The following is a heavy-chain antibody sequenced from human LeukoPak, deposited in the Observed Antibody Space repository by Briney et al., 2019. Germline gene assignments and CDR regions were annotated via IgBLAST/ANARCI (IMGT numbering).Heavy chain of an antibody. CDR2: ISYDGSNK. Sequence: GGSLRPSCAASGFTFSSYAMHWVRQAPGKGLEWVAVISYDGSNKYYADSVKGRFTISRDNSKSTLYLQMNSLRAEDTAVYYCARARGGYSYGYHAYYYYGMDVWGQGTTVTVSS. CDR1: GFTFSSYA. D-gene: IGHD5-18*01. J-gene: IGHJ6*02. CDR3: ARARGGYSYGYHAYYYYGMDV. V-gene: IGHV3-30-3*01.